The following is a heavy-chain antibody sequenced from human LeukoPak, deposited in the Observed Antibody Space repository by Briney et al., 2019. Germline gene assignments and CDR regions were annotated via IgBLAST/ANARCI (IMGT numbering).Heavy chain of an antibody. V-gene: IGHV3-20*04. CDR2: INWNGGST. Sequence: GGSLRLSCAASGFTFDDYGMSWVRQGPGKGLELVSGINWNGGSTGYADSVTGRFTVSRDNAKNSLYLHMHSLRVEDTAFYYCARHTDIVVVPAALNYWGQGTLVTVSS. D-gene: IGHD2-2*01. J-gene: IGHJ4*02. CDR3: ARHTDIVVVPAALNY. CDR1: GFTFDDYG.